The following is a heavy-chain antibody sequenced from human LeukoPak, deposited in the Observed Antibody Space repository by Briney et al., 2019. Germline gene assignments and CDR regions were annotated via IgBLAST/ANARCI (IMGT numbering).Heavy chain of an antibody. D-gene: IGHD3-16*01. Sequence: SGGSLRLSCAASGFTFSSYAMSWVRQAPGKGLEWVSAISGSGGSTHYADSVKGRFTISRDNSKNTLYLQMNSLRAEDTAVYYCAKYVGRGGEPFDYWGQGTLVTVSS. V-gene: IGHV3-23*01. J-gene: IGHJ4*02. CDR1: GFTFSSYA. CDR3: AKYVGRGGEPFDY. CDR2: ISGSGGST.